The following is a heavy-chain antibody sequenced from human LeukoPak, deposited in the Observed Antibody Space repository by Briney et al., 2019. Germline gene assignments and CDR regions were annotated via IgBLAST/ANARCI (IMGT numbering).Heavy chain of an antibody. CDR3: TRGSRQFDAFDI. D-gene: IGHD6-6*01. CDR1: GFTFSTYW. Sequence: GGSLRLSCAASGFTFSTYWMHWVRQAPGEGLMWVSRISTDGRKTEYADSVKGRFTISRDNARNTVHLQMSSLRVEDTAVYYCTRGSRQFDAFDIWGQGTLVTVFS. CDR2: ISTDGRKT. V-gene: IGHV3-74*01. J-gene: IGHJ3*02.